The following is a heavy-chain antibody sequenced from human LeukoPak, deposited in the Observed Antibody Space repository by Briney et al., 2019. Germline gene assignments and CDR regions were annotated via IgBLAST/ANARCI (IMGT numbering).Heavy chain of an antibody. D-gene: IGHD3-22*01. CDR3: AKDIGYYYDSSGYDY. J-gene: IGHJ4*02. V-gene: IGHV3-9*01. Sequence: GGSLRLSCAASGFTFDDYAMHWVWQAPGKGLEWVSGISWNSGSIGYADSVKGRFTISRDNAKNSLYLQMNSLRAEDTALYYCAKDIGYYYDSSGYDYWGQGTLVTVSS. CDR2: ISWNSGSI. CDR1: GFTFDDYA.